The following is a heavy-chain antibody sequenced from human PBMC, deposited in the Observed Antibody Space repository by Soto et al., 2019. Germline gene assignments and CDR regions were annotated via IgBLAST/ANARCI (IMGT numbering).Heavy chain of an antibody. CDR2: ISGSDDST. D-gene: IGHD6-6*01. Sequence: EVQLLKSGGGLVQPGESLRLSCAASGFTFGSYAMSWVRQAPGKGLEWVSVISGSDDSTYYADSVKGRFTISRDNSKNTLYLQMNSLRAEDTAVYYCAKRSSSSTFDYWGQGTLVTVSS. J-gene: IGHJ4*02. CDR1: GFTFGSYA. CDR3: AKRSSSSTFDY. V-gene: IGHV3-23*01.